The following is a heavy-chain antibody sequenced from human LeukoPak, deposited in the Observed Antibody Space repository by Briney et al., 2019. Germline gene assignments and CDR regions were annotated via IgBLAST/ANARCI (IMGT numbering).Heavy chain of an antibody. Sequence: GRSLRLSCAASGFTFSTSGMHWVRQAPGKGLEWVAVIWYDGSNKYYADSVKGRFTISRDNSKNTLYLQMNSLRAEDTAVYYCARTRATYCSSTSCYAVYFDYWGQGTLVTVSS. CDR3: ARTRATYCSSTSCYAVYFDY. D-gene: IGHD2-2*01. V-gene: IGHV3-33*01. J-gene: IGHJ4*02. CDR1: GFTFSTSG. CDR2: IWYDGSNK.